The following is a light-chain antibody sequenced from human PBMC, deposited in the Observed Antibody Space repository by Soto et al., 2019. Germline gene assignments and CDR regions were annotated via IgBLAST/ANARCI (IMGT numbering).Light chain of an antibody. CDR1: QSISIN. CDR2: GAS. J-gene: IGKJ4*01. CDR3: QQYATDPLT. V-gene: IGKV3D-15*01. Sequence: EIVLTQSPGTLSVSPGDRVTLSCRASQSISINLAWYQHKPGQAPRLLIHGASTRATGIPARISGSGSGTEFTLTISSLQSEDFAVYYCQQYATDPLTFGGGTKVEIK.